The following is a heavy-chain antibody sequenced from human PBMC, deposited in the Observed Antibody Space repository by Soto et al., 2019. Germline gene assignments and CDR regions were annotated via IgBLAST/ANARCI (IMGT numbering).Heavy chain of an antibody. V-gene: IGHV1-69*13. Sequence: SVKVSCKASGGTFSSYAISWVRQAPGQGLEWMGGIIPIFGTANYAQKFQGRVTITADESTSTAYMELSSLRYEDTAVYYCARAYYGSGSYRNYYYGMDVWGQGTTVTVSS. CDR1: GGTFSSYA. CDR2: IIPIFGTA. CDR3: ARAYYGSGSYRNYYYGMDV. J-gene: IGHJ6*02. D-gene: IGHD3-10*01.